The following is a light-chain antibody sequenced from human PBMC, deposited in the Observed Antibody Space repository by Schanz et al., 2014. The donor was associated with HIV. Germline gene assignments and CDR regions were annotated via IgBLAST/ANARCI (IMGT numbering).Light chain of an antibody. Sequence: ETVLTQSPGSLSLSPGERATLSCRASQSLGGSQLAWYQHKPGQAPRLLIYGASNRATGIPDRFSGGGSGTDFTLTISSLEPEDFAVYYCQQRSNWPWTFGQGTKVEIK. J-gene: IGKJ1*01. CDR1: QSLGGSQ. CDR3: QQRSNWPWT. CDR2: GAS. V-gene: IGKV3D-20*02.